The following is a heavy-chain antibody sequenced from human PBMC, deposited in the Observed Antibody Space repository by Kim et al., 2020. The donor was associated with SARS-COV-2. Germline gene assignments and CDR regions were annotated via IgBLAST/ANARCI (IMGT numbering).Heavy chain of an antibody. D-gene: IGHD6-19*01. V-gene: IGHV3-74*01. J-gene: IGHJ6*02. CDR2: INSDGSST. CDR1: GFTFSSYW. CDR3: ARGKGWRYYYYYGMEV. Sequence: GGSLRLSCAASGFTFSSYWMHWVRQAPGKGLVWVSRINSDGSSTSYADSVKGRFTISRDNAKNTLYLQMNSLRAEDTAVYYCARGKGWRYYYYYGMEVWGHGPTVTVSS.